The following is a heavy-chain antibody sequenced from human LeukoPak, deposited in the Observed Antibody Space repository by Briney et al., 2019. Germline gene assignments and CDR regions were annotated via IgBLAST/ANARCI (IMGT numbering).Heavy chain of an antibody. Sequence: PSETLSLTCTVSGGSISSYYWSWIRQPPGKGLEWIGYIYYSGSTSYNPSLKSRVTISVDSSKRQFSLKLSSLTAADTAVYYCARQAYCGATSCYPFDYWGQGTLVTVSS. CDR3: ARQAYCGATSCYPFDY. V-gene: IGHV4-59*08. CDR1: GGSISSYY. J-gene: IGHJ4*02. CDR2: IYYSGST. D-gene: IGHD2-15*01.